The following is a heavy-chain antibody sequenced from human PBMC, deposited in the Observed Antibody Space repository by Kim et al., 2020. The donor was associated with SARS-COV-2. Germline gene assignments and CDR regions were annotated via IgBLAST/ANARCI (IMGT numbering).Heavy chain of an antibody. Sequence: ADSVKGRFTISRDNSKNTLYLQMNSLRGEDTAVYYCAKGRVIAGTTALDYWGQGTLVTVSS. V-gene: IGHV3-30*02. J-gene: IGHJ4*02. CDR3: AKGRVIAGTTALDY. D-gene: IGHD6-13*01.